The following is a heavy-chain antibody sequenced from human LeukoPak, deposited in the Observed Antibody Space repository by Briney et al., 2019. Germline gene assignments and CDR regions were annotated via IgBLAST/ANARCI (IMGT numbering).Heavy chain of an antibody. CDR3: AKGHTYGMI. V-gene: IGHV3-11*01. J-gene: IGHJ4*02. Sequence: GGSLRLSCAASGFTFSDYHMSWIRQTPGKGLERVSYISSSGTTMEYAKSVKGRFTISRDNAKDSLYLQMNSLEAEDTAVYYCAKGHTYGMIWGQGTLVSVSS. CDR1: GFTFSDYH. D-gene: IGHD2-8*01. CDR2: ISSSGTTM.